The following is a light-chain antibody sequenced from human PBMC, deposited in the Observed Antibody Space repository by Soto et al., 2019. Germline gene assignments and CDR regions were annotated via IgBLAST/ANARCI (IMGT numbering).Light chain of an antibody. CDR1: SRDVGSYNI. V-gene: IGLV2-23*02. CDR2: EVS. J-gene: IGLJ1*01. CDR3: CSYAGSSTFV. Sequence: ALTQPASVSGSPGQSITISCTGTSRDVGSYNIVSWYQQHPGKAPKLMIYEVSKRPSGVSNRFSGSKSGNTASLTISGLQAEDEADYYCCSYAGSSTFVFGTGTKVTVL.